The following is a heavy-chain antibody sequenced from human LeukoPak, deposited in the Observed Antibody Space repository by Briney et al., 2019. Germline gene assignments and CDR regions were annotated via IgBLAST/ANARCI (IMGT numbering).Heavy chain of an antibody. CDR3: ARDHSRVEPWLRYVDY. D-gene: IGHD5-12*01. J-gene: IGHJ4*02. V-gene: IGHV1-8*01. CDR2: MNPNSGNT. CDR1: GYTFTSYD. Sequence: ASVKVSCKASGYTFTSYDINWVRQATGQGLEWMGWMNPNSGNTGYAQKFQGRVTMTRDTSISTAYMELSRLRSDDTAVYYCARDHSRVEPWLRYVDYWGQGTLVTVSS.